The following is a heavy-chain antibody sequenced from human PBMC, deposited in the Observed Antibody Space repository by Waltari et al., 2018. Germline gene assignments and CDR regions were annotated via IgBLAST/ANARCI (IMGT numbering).Heavy chain of an antibody. J-gene: IGHJ5*02. Sequence: VQLVEPGGGLVRHGGSLRLSCTAPGFPFSTYEMNWVRQAPGKGLEWVSSISATGGYIHYADSVKGRFTISRDNAKNSLYLQMSSLRDEDTAVYYCARGGWGFYLDLWGQGALVTVSS. D-gene: IGHD7-27*01. V-gene: IGHV3-48*03. CDR2: ISATGGYI. CDR1: GFPFSTYE. CDR3: ARGGWGFYLDL.